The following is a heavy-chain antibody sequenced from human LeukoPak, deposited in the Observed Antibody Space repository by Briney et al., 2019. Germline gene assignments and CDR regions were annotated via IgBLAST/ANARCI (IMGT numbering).Heavy chain of an antibody. Sequence: PGGSLRLSCAASGFTFSSYAMSWVRQAPGKGLEWVSAISGSGGSTYYADFVKGRFTISRDNSKNTLYLQMNSLRAEDTAVYYCAKDHFEYSSSFYYWGQGTLVTVSS. V-gene: IGHV3-23*01. D-gene: IGHD6-6*01. CDR3: AKDHFEYSSSFYY. CDR2: ISGSGGST. CDR1: GFTFSSYA. J-gene: IGHJ4*02.